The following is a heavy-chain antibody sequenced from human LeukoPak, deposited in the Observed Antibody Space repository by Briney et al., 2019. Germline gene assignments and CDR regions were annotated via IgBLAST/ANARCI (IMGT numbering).Heavy chain of an antibody. Sequence: GESLKISCKGSEYSFTSYWIGWVRQMPGKGLDWMGIIYPGDSDTRYSPSLQGQVTISADKSISTAYLQWSSLQASDTAMYYCATVAGTVGWFDPWGQGTLVTVSS. CDR1: EYSFTSYW. J-gene: IGHJ5*02. D-gene: IGHD6-19*01. V-gene: IGHV5-51*01. CDR3: ATVAGTVGWFDP. CDR2: IYPGDSDT.